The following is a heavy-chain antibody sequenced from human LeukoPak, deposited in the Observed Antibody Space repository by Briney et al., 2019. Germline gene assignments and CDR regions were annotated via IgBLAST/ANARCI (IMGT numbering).Heavy chain of an antibody. D-gene: IGHD3-22*01. J-gene: IGHJ4*02. V-gene: IGHV3-48*01. CDR3: AREFSSGSSRFDY. CDR1: GFIFSNYN. Sequence: GGSLRLSCVASGFIFSNYNMNWVHQAPGKGLEWVSYISSSSSTIYYADSVKGRFTISRDNAKNSLYLQMNSLRAEDTAVYYCAREFSSGSSRFDYWGQGTLVTVSS. CDR2: ISSSSSTI.